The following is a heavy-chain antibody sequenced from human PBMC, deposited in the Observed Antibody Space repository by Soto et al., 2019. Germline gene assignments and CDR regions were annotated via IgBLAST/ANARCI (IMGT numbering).Heavy chain of an antibody. D-gene: IGHD2-21*01. CDR1: RFTFSTYW. Sequence: GSLRLSCAASRFTFSTYWMHWVRQAPGKGLVWVSRINSDGTGTSYADSVKGRITISRGNAKNTLYLQMNSLRAEDTAVYYCAKDLFRVAKVLFDYWGQGTLVTVSS. CDR2: INSDGTGT. J-gene: IGHJ4*02. V-gene: IGHV3-74*01. CDR3: AKDLFRVAKVLFDY.